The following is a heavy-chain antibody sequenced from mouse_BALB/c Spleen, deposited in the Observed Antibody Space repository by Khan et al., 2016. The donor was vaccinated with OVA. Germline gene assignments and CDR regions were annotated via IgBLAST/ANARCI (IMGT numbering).Heavy chain of an antibody. CDR2: ISSDGDYT. V-gene: IGHV5-9-3*01. D-gene: IGHD2-1*01. Sequence: EVELMESGGGLVKPGGSLKLSCAASGFTFSTYAMSWVRQTPEKRLEWVATISSDGDYTYFPDNVTGRFTISRDNATNTLCLHMTSLRSEDTAMYYCARSRYGNCAYWGKGTLVTVSA. CDR3: ARSRYGNCAY. J-gene: IGHJ3*01. CDR1: GFTFSTYA.